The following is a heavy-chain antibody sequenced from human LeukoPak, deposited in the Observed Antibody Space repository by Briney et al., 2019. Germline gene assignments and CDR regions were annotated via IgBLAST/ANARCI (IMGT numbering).Heavy chain of an antibody. CDR3: AKIIYNGSYWIDY. Sequence: GGSLRLSCAASGFTFSNYPMSWVRQAPGKGLEWVSGISGSGGSTYYANPVKGRFTISRDNSKDTLYLQMNSLRAEDTALYYCAKIIYNGSYWIDYWGQGTLVTVSS. V-gene: IGHV3-23*01. CDR2: ISGSGGST. CDR1: GFTFSNYP. J-gene: IGHJ4*02. D-gene: IGHD1-26*01.